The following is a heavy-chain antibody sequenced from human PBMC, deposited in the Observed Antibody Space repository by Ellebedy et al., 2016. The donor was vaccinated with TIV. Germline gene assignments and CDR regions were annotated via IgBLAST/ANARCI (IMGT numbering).Heavy chain of an antibody. Sequence: GESLKISCAASGFTFSSYAMSWVRQAPGKGLEWVSAISGSGGSTDYADSVKGRFTISRDNSKNSLYLRMNSLRAEDTAVYYCATDVSYRMDVWGQGTTVTV. CDR3: ATDVSYRMDV. CDR2: ISGSGGST. V-gene: IGHV3-23*01. D-gene: IGHD5/OR15-5a*01. CDR1: GFTFSSYA. J-gene: IGHJ6*02.